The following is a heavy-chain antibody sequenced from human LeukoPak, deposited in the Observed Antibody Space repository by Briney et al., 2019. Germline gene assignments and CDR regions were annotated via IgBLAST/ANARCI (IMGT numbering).Heavy chain of an antibody. V-gene: IGHV1-2*02. Sequence: ASVKVSCKASGYTFTGYYMHWVRQAPGQGLEWMGWINPSSGGTNYAQKFQGRVTMTRDTSISTAYMELSRLRSDDTAIYYCATTVLMVYAPFDYWGQGTLVTVSS. CDR2: INPSSGGT. CDR3: ATTVLMVYAPFDY. CDR1: GYTFTGYY. J-gene: IGHJ4*02. D-gene: IGHD2-8*01.